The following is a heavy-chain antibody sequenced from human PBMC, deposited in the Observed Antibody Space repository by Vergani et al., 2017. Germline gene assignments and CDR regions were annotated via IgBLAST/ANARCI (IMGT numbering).Heavy chain of an antibody. CDR3: ARLLRYFDWLLHDAFDI. Sequence: QVQLQESGPGLVKPSQTLSLTCTVSGGSISSGGYYWSWIRQHPGKGLEWIGYIYYSGSTYYNPSLKSRVTISVDTSKNQFSLKLSSVTAADTAVYYCARLLRYFDWLLHDAFDIWGQGTMVTVSS. V-gene: IGHV4-31*03. CDR2: IYYSGST. J-gene: IGHJ3*02. D-gene: IGHD3-9*01. CDR1: GGSISSGGYY.